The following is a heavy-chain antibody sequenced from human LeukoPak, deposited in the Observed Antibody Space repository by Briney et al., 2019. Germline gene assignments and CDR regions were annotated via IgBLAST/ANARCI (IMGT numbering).Heavy chain of an antibody. D-gene: IGHD3-22*01. J-gene: IGHJ4*02. CDR2: INPNSGGT. CDR1: GYTFTGYY. V-gene: IGHV1-2*02. CDR3: AARDYYDSSGYYLIDY. Sequence: GASLKVSCKASGYTFTGYYMHWVRQARGQGLEGMGWINPNSGGTNYAPKFQGRVTMTRDTSISTAYMDPTRLRSDDTAVYYCAARDYYDSSGYYLIDYWGRGTLVTVSS.